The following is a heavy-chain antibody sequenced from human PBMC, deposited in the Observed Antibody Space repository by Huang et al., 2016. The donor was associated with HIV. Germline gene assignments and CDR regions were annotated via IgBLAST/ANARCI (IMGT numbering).Heavy chain of an antibody. V-gene: IGHV1-46*01. J-gene: IGHJ4*02. CDR3: ARDRDFYDSSGYWGFNYFDY. CDR2: INPSDGST. D-gene: IGHD3-22*01. Sequence: PGQGLEWMGIINPSDGSTSYAQKFQGRVTTTRYTSTNTVFMELSSLRAEDTAVYYCARDRDFYDSSGYWGFNYFDYWGQGTLVTVSS.